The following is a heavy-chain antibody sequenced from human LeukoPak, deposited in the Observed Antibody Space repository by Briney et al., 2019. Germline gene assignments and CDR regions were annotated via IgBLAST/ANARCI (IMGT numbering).Heavy chain of an antibody. V-gene: IGHV4-39*07. CDR2: IYYRRST. CDR1: GRSISSSSYY. J-gene: IGHJ4*02. D-gene: IGHD6-13*01. CDR3: ARSGRYQHSRSYDY. Sequence: SETLSLTRTVSGRSISSSSYYWGRIPQPRGKGLEWTGRIYYRRSTYYNASLKSRVTISVDTSKNQLSLKLSSVTAADTAVYYCARSGRYQHSRSYDYWGQGTLVTVSS.